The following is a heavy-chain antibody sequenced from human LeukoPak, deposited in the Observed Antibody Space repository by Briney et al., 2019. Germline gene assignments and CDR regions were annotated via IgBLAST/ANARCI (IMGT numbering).Heavy chain of an antibody. CDR3: ARRHKVGAGDALDI. D-gene: IGHD3-10*01. CDR1: GGSIWNYY. V-gene: IGHV4-59*08. J-gene: IGHJ3*02. Sequence: SETLSLTCTVSGGSIWNYYWSWLRQPPGKGLEWIGYIHYSGGTNYIPSLKSRVTISLDTSKNQFSLKLSSVTAADTAVYYCARRHKVGAGDALDIWGQGTMVTVSS. CDR2: IHYSGGT.